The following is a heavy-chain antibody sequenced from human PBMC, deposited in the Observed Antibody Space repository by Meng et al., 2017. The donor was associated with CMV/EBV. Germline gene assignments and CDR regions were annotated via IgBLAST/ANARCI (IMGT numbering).Heavy chain of an antibody. CDR2: MNPNSGHT. CDR3: ARAIAVAGTPTFDY. Sequence: ASVKVSCKASGGTFSSYNINWVRQATGQGLEWMGWMNPNSGHTGYAQKFQGRVTMTRDTSISTAYMELSSLRSEDTAVYYCARAIAVAGTPTFDYWGQGSLVTVSS. J-gene: IGHJ4*02. CDR1: GGTFSSYN. D-gene: IGHD6-19*01. V-gene: IGHV1-8*01.